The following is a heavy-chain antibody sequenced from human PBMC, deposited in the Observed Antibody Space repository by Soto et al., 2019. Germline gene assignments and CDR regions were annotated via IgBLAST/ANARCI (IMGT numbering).Heavy chain of an antibody. Sequence: ASVKVSCKASGYTFTSYGISWVRQAPGQGLEWMGWISAYNGNTNYAQKLQGRVTMTTDTSTSTAYMELRSLRSDDTAVYYCARDMYSSSPRPDAFDIWGQGTMGNVS. V-gene: IGHV1-18*01. CDR3: ARDMYSSSPRPDAFDI. CDR1: GYTFTSYG. D-gene: IGHD6-6*01. CDR2: ISAYNGNT. J-gene: IGHJ3*02.